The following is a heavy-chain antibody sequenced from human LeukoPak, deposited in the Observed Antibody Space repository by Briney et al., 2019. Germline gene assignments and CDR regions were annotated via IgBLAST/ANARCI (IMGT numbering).Heavy chain of an antibody. V-gene: IGHV4-34*01. D-gene: IGHD3-22*01. J-gene: IGHJ3*02. CDR3: ARVEGNYYDSSGYSFDI. Sequence: SETLSLTCAVYGGSFSGYYWSWIRQPPGKGLEWIGEINHSGSTNYNPSLKSRATISVDTSKNQFSLKLSSVTAADTAVYYCARVEGNYYDSSGYSFDIWGQGTMVTVSS. CDR2: INHSGST. CDR1: GGSFSGYY.